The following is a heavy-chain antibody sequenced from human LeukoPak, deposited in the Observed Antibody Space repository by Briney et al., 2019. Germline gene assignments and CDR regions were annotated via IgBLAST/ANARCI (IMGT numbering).Heavy chain of an antibody. CDR3: AGAVQLELPPPLKGYYYMDV. CDR2: IYYSGST. V-gene: IGHV4-59*01. Sequence: SETLSLTCTVSGGSISSYYWSWIRQPPGKGLEWIGYIYYSGSTNYNPSLKSRVTISADTSKKQFSLKLRSVAAPHAAVYYCAGAVQLELPPPLKGYYYMDVWGKGTTVTVSS. CDR1: GGSISSYY. J-gene: IGHJ6*03. D-gene: IGHD1-1*01.